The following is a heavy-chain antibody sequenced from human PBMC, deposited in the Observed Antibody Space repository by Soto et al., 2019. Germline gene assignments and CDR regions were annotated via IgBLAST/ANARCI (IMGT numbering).Heavy chain of an antibody. CDR1: GYTFTSYY. CDR3: ARVGGYSYGGVDY. V-gene: IGHV1-46*01. Sequence: QVQLVQSGAEVKKPGASVKVSCKASGYTFTSYYMHWVRQAPGQGLERLGIINPSGGSTTYAQKVQGRVTMTRDTSKSTVYMQLSSLRSEDTAVYYCARVGGYSYGGVDYWGQGTLVTVSS. D-gene: IGHD5-18*01. CDR2: INPSGGST. J-gene: IGHJ4*02.